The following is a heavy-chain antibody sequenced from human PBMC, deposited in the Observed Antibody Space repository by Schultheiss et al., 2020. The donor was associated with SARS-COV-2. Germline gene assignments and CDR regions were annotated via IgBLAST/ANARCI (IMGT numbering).Heavy chain of an antibody. Sequence: SETLSLTCTVSGGSISSSSYFWSWIRQPAGKGLEWIGRMYTSGSTDYNPSLKSRVTISADTSKNQFSLKLSSVTAADTAVYYCARASRRSGSWYYFDYWGQGTLVTVSS. V-gene: IGHV4-61*02. CDR1: GGSISSSSYF. J-gene: IGHJ4*02. CDR2: MYTSGST. D-gene: IGHD1-26*01. CDR3: ARASRRSGSWYYFDY.